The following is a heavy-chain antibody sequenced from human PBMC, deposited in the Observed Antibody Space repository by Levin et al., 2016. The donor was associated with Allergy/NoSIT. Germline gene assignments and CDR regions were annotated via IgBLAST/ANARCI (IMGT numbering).Heavy chain of an antibody. CDR3: ARDPSVIDSSGYLYHYYGMDV. J-gene: IGHJ6*02. Sequence: GGSLRLSCAASGFTFSSYGMHWVRQAPGKGLEWVAVIWYDGSNKYYADSVKGRFTISRDNSKNTLYLQMNSLRAEDTAVYYCARDPSVIDSSGYLYHYYGMDVWGQGTTVTVSS. CDR2: IWYDGSNK. V-gene: IGHV3-33*01. CDR1: GFTFSSYG. D-gene: IGHD3-22*01.